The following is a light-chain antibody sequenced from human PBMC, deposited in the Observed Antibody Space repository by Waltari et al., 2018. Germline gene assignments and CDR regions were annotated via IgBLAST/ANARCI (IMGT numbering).Light chain of an antibody. CDR3: TSYTSSHSLV. J-gene: IGLJ1*01. V-gene: IGLV2-14*03. Sequence: QSALTQPASVSGSPGQSITISCPGTTRDVGGSDWVSWYQQHPDKAPKVVILDVSYRPSGVSNRFSGSKSGNTASLTISGLQAEDEADYYCTSYTSSHSLVFGTGTKVTVL. CDR2: DVS. CDR1: TRDVGGSDW.